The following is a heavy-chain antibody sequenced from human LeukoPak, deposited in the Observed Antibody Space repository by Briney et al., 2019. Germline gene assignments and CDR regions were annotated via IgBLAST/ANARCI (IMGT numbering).Heavy chain of an antibody. D-gene: IGHD3-22*01. CDR2: IKSDGSST. Sequence: GGSLRLSCAASGFTFSSYWMHWVRQAPGKGLVWVSRIKSDGSSTSYADSVKGRFTISRDNSKNTLYLQMNSLRAEDTAVYYCARGGDSSGYLLYYFDYWGQGALVTVSS. J-gene: IGHJ4*02. CDR3: ARGGDSSGYLLYYFDY. V-gene: IGHV3-74*01. CDR1: GFTFSSYW.